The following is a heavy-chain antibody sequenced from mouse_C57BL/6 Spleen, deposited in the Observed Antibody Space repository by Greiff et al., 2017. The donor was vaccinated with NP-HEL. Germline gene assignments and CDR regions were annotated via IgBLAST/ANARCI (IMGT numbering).Heavy chain of an antibody. D-gene: IGHD2-13*01. V-gene: IGHV1-50*01. CDR2: IDPSDSYT. CDR1: GYTFTSYW. J-gene: IGHJ2*01. Sequence: VQLQQPGAELVKPGASVKLSCKASGYTFTSYWMQWVKQRPGQGLEWIGEIDPSDSYTNYNQKFKGKATLTVDTSSSTAYMQLSSLTSEDSAVYCGVTVDYWGQGTTLTVSS. CDR3: VTVDY.